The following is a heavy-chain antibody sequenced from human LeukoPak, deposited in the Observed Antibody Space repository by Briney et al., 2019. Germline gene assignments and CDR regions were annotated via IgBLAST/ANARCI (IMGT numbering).Heavy chain of an antibody. D-gene: IGHD3-22*01. CDR2: LYTSGST. CDR1: GDSISSYY. J-gene: IGHJ4*02. V-gene: IGHV4-4*07. CDR3: ARDRSGSSGYYSSFDY. Sequence: PSETLSLTCNVSGDSISSYYWSWIRQPAGKGLEWIGRLYTSGSTNHNPSLKSRITMSVDTSKNQFSPKLSSVTAADTAVYYCARDRSGSSGYYSSFDYWGQGILVTVSS.